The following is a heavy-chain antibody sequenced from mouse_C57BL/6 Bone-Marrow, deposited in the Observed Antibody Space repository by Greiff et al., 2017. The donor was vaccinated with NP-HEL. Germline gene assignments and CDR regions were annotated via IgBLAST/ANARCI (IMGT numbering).Heavy chain of an antibody. CDR1: GFNIKDDY. J-gene: IGHJ2*01. D-gene: IGHD2-5*01. Sequence: VHVKQSGAELVRPGASVKLSCTASGFNIKDDYMHWVKQRPEQGLEWIGWIDPENGDTEYASKFQGKATITADTSSNTAYLQLSSLTSEDTAVYYCTLYSNYDYFDYWGQGTTLTVSS. CDR2: IDPENGDT. V-gene: IGHV14-4*01. CDR3: TLYSNYDYFDY.